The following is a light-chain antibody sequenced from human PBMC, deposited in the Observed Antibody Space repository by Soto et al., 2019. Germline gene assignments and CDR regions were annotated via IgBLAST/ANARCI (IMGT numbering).Light chain of an antibody. CDR2: GAS. J-gene: IGKJ2*01. V-gene: IGKV3-15*01. Sequence: EIVRTQSPATLSVSPGERATLSGRASQSFSSNLAGYQQKPGQAPRLLIYGASTRATGIPARFSGSGSGTEFTLTISSLQSEDFAVYYRQQYNNWPPYTFGQGTKLEIK. CDR3: QQYNNWPPYT. CDR1: QSFSSN.